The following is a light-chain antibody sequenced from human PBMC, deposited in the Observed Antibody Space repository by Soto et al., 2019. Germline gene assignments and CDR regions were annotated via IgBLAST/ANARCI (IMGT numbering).Light chain of an antibody. Sequence: QSALTQPASVSGSPGQSITISCTGTNSDIGGYNYVSWYQQRPGRAPKLMLYEVSNRPSGVSNRFSGSKSGNTASLTISGLQTEDEADYYCSSYTSTSTLWVFGGGTKLTVL. CDR2: EVS. J-gene: IGLJ3*02. CDR1: NSDIGGYNY. V-gene: IGLV2-14*01. CDR3: SSYTSTSTLWV.